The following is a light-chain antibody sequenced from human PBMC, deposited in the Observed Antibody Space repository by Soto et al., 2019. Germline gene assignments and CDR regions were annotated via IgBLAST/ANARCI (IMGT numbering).Light chain of an antibody. CDR3: TSYTTTSTLDV. CDR1: SSDVGGFNY. CDR2: DVS. V-gene: IGLV2-14*01. Sequence: QSALTQPASVSGSPGQSITISCTGTSSDVGGFNYVSWFQQHPDKAPKLMIYDVSNRPSGVSNRFSGSKSGNTASLTISGLQAEDAADYYCTSYTTTSTLDVFGTGTKLTVL. J-gene: IGLJ1*01.